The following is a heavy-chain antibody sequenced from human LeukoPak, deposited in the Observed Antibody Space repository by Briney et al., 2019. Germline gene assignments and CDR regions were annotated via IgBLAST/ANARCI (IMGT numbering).Heavy chain of an antibody. V-gene: IGHV3-7*01. Sequence: GGSLRLSCAASGFTFSSYWMSWVRQAPGKGLEWVANIKQDGSEKYYVDSVKGRFTISRDNAKNSLYLQMNSLRAEDTAVYYCAKGKGYSSSWYLGESGYWGQGTLVTVSS. D-gene: IGHD6-13*01. CDR2: IKQDGSEK. J-gene: IGHJ4*02. CDR3: AKGKGYSSSWYLGESGY. CDR1: GFTFSSYW.